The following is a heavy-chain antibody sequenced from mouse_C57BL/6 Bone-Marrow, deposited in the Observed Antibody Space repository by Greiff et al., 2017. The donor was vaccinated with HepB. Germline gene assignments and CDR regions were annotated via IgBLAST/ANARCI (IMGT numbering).Heavy chain of an antibody. CDR2: IYPRSGNT. J-gene: IGHJ2*01. CDR1: GYTFTSYG. V-gene: IGHV1-81*01. CDR3: ASHYYGDY. Sequence: QVQLQQSGAELARPGASVKLSCKASGYTFTSYGISWVKQRTGQGLEWIGEIYPRSGNTYYNEKFKGKATLTADKSSSTAYMELRSLTSEDSAVYFCASHYYGDYWGQGTTLTVSS.